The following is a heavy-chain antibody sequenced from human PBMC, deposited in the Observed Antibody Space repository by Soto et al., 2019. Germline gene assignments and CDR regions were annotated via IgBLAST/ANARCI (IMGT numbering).Heavy chain of an antibody. V-gene: IGHV4-34*01. J-gene: IGHJ6*02. CDR3: ARGTRGPGAAAVYYYYGMED. D-gene: IGHD6-13*01. Sequence: SKTLSVTCAVYGGSCSGYYWSWIRQPPGKGLEWIGEINHSGSTNYNPSLKSRVTISVDTSKNQFSLKLRSVTAADTAVYYCARGTRGPGAAAVYYYYGMEDWGQVTTVPVSS. CDR2: INHSGST. CDR1: GGSCSGYY.